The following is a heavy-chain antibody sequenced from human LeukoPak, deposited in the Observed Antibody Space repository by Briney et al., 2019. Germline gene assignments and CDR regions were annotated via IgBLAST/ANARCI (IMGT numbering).Heavy chain of an antibody. CDR2: FDPEDGET. V-gene: IGHV1-24*01. CDR3: ATSRGYSYGPPNKYYYYYYGMDV. J-gene: IGHJ6*04. Sequence: ASVKVSCKVPGYTLTELSMHWVRQAPGKGLEWMGGFDPEDGETIYAQKFQGRVTMTEDTSTDTAYMELSSLRSEDTAVYYCATSRGYSYGPPNKYYYYYYGMDVWGEGTTVTVSS. CDR1: GYTLTELS. D-gene: IGHD5-18*01.